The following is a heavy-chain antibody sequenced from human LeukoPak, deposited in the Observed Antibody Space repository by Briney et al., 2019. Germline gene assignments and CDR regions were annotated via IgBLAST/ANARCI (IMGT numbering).Heavy chain of an antibody. V-gene: IGHV3-11*03. CDR2: ISDSSSYT. J-gene: IGHJ4*02. Sequence: PGGSLRLSCAASGFTFSDYYMSWIRQAPGKGLEWVSYISDSSSYTDYADSVKGRFTISRDNSKNSLYLQMNSLRAEDTAVYYCARRYTGYGILDYWGQGTLVTASS. CDR1: GFTFSDYY. D-gene: IGHD5-12*01. CDR3: ARRYTGYGILDY.